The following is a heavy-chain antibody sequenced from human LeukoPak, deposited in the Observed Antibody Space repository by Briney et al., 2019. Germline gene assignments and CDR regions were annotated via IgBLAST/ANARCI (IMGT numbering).Heavy chain of an antibody. V-gene: IGHV4-34*01. CDR1: GGSFSGYY. CDR2: INHSGST. Sequence: SETLSLTCAVYGGSFSGYYWSWIRQPPGKGLEWIGEINHSGSTNYNPSLKSRVTISVDTSKNQFSLKLSSVTAADTAVYYCARGGHTAMVTSFRSDRRKNYYYYYMDVWGKGTTVTVSS. CDR3: ARGGHTAMVTSFRSDRRKNYYYYYMDV. J-gene: IGHJ6*03. D-gene: IGHD5-18*01.